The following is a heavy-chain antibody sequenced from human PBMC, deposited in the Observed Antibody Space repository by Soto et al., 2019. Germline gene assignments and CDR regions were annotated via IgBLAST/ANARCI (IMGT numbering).Heavy chain of an antibody. D-gene: IGHD3-10*01. Sequence: EVQLLESGGGLVQPGGSLRLSCAASGFTFSSYAMSWVRQAPGKGLEWVSAISGSGGSTYYADSVKGRFTISRDNSKNTLYLQMSSLSAEDTAVYYCAKDPLWFGELLADYWGQGTLVTVSS. CDR3: AKDPLWFGELLADY. CDR2: ISGSGGST. J-gene: IGHJ4*02. CDR1: GFTFSSYA. V-gene: IGHV3-23*01.